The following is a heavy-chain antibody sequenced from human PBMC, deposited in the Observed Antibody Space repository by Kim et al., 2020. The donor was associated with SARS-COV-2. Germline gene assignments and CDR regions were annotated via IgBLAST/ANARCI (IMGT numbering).Heavy chain of an antibody. CDR1: GYTFTDYY. CDR2: INPNSGGT. CDR3: QRGYGGGGAY. D-gene: IGHD6-19*01. Sequence: ASVKVSCKASGYTFTDYYLHWLRQAPGQGLEWMGWINPNSGGTKYAQKFQGRITLTRDTSITTAYMELSSLRSDDTAMYYCQRGYGGGGAYWGQGTLVTVSS. J-gene: IGHJ4*02. V-gene: IGHV1-2*02.